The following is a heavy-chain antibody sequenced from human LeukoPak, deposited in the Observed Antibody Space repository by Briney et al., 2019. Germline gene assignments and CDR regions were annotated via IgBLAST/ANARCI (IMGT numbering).Heavy chain of an antibody. V-gene: IGHV3-30*04. Sequence: PGGSLRLSCAASGFTFSSYAMQWVRQAPGKGLEWVAVISYDGSNKYYADSVKGRFTISRDNSKNTLYLQMNSLRAEDTAVYYCARAGKTDAFDIWGQGTMVTVSS. D-gene: IGHD6-19*01. J-gene: IGHJ3*02. CDR2: ISYDGSNK. CDR3: ARAGKTDAFDI. CDR1: GFTFSSYA.